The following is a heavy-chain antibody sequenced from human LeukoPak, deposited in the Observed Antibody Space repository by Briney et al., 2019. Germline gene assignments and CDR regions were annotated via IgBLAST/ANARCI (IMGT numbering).Heavy chain of an antibody. J-gene: IGHJ3*02. V-gene: IGHV3-30*18. D-gene: IGHD4-23*01. CDR2: ISYDGSNK. Sequence: PGGSLRLSCAASGFTFSSYGMHWVRQAPGKGLEWVAVISYDGSNKYYADSVKGRFTISRDNSKNTLYLQMNSLRAEDTAVYYCAKDLARWGRLLDAFDIWGQGTMVTVSS. CDR3: AKDLARWGRLLDAFDI. CDR1: GFTFSSYG.